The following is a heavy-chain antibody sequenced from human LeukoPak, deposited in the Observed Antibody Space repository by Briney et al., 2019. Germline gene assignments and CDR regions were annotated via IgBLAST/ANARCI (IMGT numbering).Heavy chain of an antibody. D-gene: IGHD1-26*01. CDR3: ARVSGSYSHYHYYGMDV. V-gene: IGHV4-59*01. J-gene: IGHJ6*02. Sequence: ETLSLTCTVSGGSISSYYWSWIRQPPGKGLEWIGYIYYSGSTNYNPSLKSRVTISVDTSKNQFSLKLSSVTAADTAVYYCARVSGSYSHYHYYGMDVWGQGTTVTVSS. CDR1: GGSISSYY. CDR2: IYYSGST.